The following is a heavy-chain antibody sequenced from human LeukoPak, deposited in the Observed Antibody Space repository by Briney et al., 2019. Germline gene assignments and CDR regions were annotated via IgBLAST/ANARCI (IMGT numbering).Heavy chain of an antibody. D-gene: IGHD6-19*01. CDR3: ARGVGGYSSGWYVNFDH. J-gene: IGHJ4*02. CDR1: GGSISSYY. CDR2: ISYSGST. Sequence: SETLSLTCTVSGGSISSYYWSWIRQPPGKGLEWIGYISYSGSTNHNPSLKSRVTISVDTSKNQFYLKLSSATAADTAVYYCARGVGGYSSGWYVNFDHWGQGTLVTVSS. V-gene: IGHV4-59*01.